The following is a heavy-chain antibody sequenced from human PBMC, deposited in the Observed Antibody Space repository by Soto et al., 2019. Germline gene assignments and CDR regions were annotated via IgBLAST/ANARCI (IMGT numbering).Heavy chain of an antibody. J-gene: IGHJ4*02. CDR1: GASMENHY. D-gene: IGHD1-26*01. V-gene: IGHV4-59*11. CDR3: ARSGHSFERAV. CDR2: MFYTGRA. Sequence: LSLTCTVSGASMENHYGSWIRQPPGKGLEYIGYMFYTGRADYNASFTSRVTMSVDTSNNQFSLKLRSVSAADTAVYYCARSGHSFERAVWGRGIQVTVS.